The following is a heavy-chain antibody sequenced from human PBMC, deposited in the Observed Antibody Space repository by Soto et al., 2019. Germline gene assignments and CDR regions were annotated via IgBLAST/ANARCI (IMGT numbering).Heavy chain of an antibody. CDR2: ISANNGNT. D-gene: IGHD2-15*01. CDR3: ARPYSSWFDP. CDR1: GGTYSSYA. Sequence: ASVKVSCKASGGTYSSYALSWVRQAPGQGLEWMGWISANNGNTNYAQKLQGRVTMTTDTSTSTAYMELRSLRSDDTAVYYCARPYSSWFDPWGQGTLVTVSS. J-gene: IGHJ5*02. V-gene: IGHV1-18*01.